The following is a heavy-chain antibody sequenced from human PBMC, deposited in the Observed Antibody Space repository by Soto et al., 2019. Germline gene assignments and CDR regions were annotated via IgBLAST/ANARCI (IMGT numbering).Heavy chain of an antibody. CDR1: GFTFSSYS. Sequence: EVQLVESGGGLVKPGGSLRLSCAASGFTFSSYSMNWVRQAPGKGLEWVSSISSSSSYIYYADSVKGRFTISRDNAKNSLYLQMNSLRAADTAVYYCASSDLLTVPTGYYYYYYMDVWGKGTTVTVSS. J-gene: IGHJ6*03. CDR2: ISSSSSYI. V-gene: IGHV3-21*01. CDR3: ASSDLLTVPTGYYYYYYMDV. D-gene: IGHD4-17*01.